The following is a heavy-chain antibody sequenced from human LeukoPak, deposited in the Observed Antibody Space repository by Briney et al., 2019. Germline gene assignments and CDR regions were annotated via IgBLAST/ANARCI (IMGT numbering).Heavy chain of an antibody. CDR3: ARGPRITLIRGGQWYYYMDV. CDR2: IYYSGST. CDR1: GGSISSRSYY. D-gene: IGHD3-10*01. Sequence: SETLSLTCTVSGGSISSRSYYWGWIRQPPGKGLEWIGSIYYSGSTYYNPSLKSRVTISVDTSKNQFSLKLSSVTAADTAVYYCARGPRITLIRGGQWYYYMDVWGKGTTVTISS. J-gene: IGHJ6*03. V-gene: IGHV4-39*07.